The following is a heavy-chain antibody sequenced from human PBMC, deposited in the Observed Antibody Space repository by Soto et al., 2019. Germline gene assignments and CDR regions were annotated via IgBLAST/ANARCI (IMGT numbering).Heavy chain of an antibody. CDR2: INHSGST. D-gene: IGHD5-12*01. V-gene: IGHV4-34*01. CDR1: GGYISGYD. J-gene: IGHJ5*02. Sequence: SETMCLTCAVDGGYISGYDGSGIRKKTGKGLEWIGEINHSGSTNYNPSLKSRVTISVDTSKNQFSLKLSSVTAADTAVYYCARGRRLIGSGYDYRGNWFDPWGQGTLVTVSS. CDR3: ARGRRLIGSGYDYRGNWFDP.